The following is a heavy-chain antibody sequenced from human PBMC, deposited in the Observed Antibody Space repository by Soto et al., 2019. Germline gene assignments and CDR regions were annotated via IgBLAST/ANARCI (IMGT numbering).Heavy chain of an antibody. D-gene: IGHD3-10*01. CDR1: GFTFSSYA. Sequence: PGGSLRLSCAASGFTFSSYAMSWVRQAPGKGLEWVSAISGSGGSTYYADSVKGRFTISRDNSKNTLYLQMNSLRAEDTAVYYCAKVIMVGRGSSIMDVWCPGTMGTVSS. V-gene: IGHV3-23*01. J-gene: IGHJ6*02. CDR2: ISGSGGST. CDR3: AKVIMVGRGSSIMDV.